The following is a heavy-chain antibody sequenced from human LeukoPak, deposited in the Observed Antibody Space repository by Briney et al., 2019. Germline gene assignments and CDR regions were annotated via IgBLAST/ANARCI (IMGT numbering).Heavy chain of an antibody. CDR3: ARDSELPSITMIVGYFQH. CDR1: GGTFSSYA. V-gene: IGHV1-69*01. Sequence: GSSVKVSCKASGGTFSSYAISWVRQAPGQGLGWMGGIIPIFGTANYAQKFQGRVTITADESTSTAYMELSSLRSEDTAVYYCARDSELPSITMIVGYFQHWGQGTLVTVSS. CDR2: IIPIFGTA. D-gene: IGHD3-22*01. J-gene: IGHJ1*01.